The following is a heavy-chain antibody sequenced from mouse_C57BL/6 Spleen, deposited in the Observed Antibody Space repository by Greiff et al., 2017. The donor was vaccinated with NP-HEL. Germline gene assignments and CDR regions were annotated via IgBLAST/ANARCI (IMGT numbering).Heavy chain of an antibody. D-gene: IGHD1-1*01. CDR1: GYTFTSYW. V-gene: IGHV1-53*01. CDR3: ARGEFTTVVANYFDY. J-gene: IGHJ2*01. CDR2: INPSNGGT. Sequence: QVQLQQPGTELVKPGASVKLSCKASGYTFTSYWMHWVKQRPGQGLEWIGNINPSNGGTNYNEKFKSKATLTVDKSSSTAYMQLSSLTSEDSAVYYCARGEFTTVVANYFDYWGQGTTLTVSS.